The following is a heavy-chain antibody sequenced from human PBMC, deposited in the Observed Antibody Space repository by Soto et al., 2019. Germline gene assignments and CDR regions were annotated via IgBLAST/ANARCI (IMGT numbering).Heavy chain of an antibody. D-gene: IGHD4-17*01. Sequence: ASVKVSCKASGYTFTSYGINWVRQAPGRGLEWMGWINPGNGNTKYSQQFQGRVIIDRDTSASTAYMELSSLRSEDTALYYCAKDTSWTIDYWGQGTLVTVSS. CDR1: GYTFTSYG. V-gene: IGHV1-3*01. CDR3: AKDTSWTIDY. J-gene: IGHJ4*02. CDR2: INPGNGNT.